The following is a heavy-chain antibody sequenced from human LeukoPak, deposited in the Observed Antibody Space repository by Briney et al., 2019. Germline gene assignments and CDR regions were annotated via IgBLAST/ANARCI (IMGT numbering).Heavy chain of an antibody. CDR3: ARGAGFAEALPEY. CDR2: INAGHGNT. CDR1: GYTFTSYA. Sequence: ASVKVSCKASGYTFTSYAIQWVRQAPGQRLEWVGWINAGHGNTKYSQKFQGRVTFTRDTSASTAYMELSSLRSEDTAVYYCARGAGFAEALPEYWGQGTLLTVSS. D-gene: IGHD6-19*01. J-gene: IGHJ4*02. V-gene: IGHV1-3*01.